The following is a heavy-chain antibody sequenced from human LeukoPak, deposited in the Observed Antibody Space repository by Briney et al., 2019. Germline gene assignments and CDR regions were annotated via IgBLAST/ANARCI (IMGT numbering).Heavy chain of an antibody. V-gene: IGHV4-59*08. Sequence: SETLSLTCTVSGGSISNYYWSWVRQPPGKGLDWIGYVSYSGSTSYNPSLKSRVTTSVDTSKNQFSLKVTSVTAADTAVYYCASLSYWGQGTLVTVSS. CDR3: ASLSY. CDR1: GGSISNYY. D-gene: IGHD3-9*01. CDR2: VSYSGST. J-gene: IGHJ4*02.